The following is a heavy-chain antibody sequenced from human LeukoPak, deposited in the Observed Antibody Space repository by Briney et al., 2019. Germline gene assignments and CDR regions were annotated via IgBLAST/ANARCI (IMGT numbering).Heavy chain of an antibody. D-gene: IGHD3-10*01. J-gene: IGHJ4*02. CDR2: IAWNSGNT. Sequence: QSGGSLRLSCAASGLTFYNYAMHWVRQDPGKGLEWVSGIAWNSGNTGFADSVKGRFTISRDNAENSLYLQMNSLTPEDTAFYFCAKDMNSYGSGSSYNPWGPFDSWGQGTLVTVSS. V-gene: IGHV3-9*01. CDR1: GLTFYNYA. CDR3: AKDMNSYGSGSSYNPWGPFDS.